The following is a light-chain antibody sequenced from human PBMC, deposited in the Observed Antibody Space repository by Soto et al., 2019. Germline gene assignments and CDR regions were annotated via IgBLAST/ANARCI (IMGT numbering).Light chain of an antibody. CDR3: QQSGSSPWT. Sequence: ETVLTQSPGTLSLSPGERATLSCRASQTVTKSYLAWYQQKPGQAPRLLIFGTSSRATGVPDRFSSSGSGTDFTLTISSLEPEDFAVYFCQQSGSSPWTFGHGTKV. J-gene: IGKJ1*01. V-gene: IGKV3-20*01. CDR2: GTS. CDR1: QTVTKSY.